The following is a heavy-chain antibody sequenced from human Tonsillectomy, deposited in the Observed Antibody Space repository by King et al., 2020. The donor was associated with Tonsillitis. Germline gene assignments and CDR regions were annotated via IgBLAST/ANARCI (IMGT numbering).Heavy chain of an antibody. V-gene: IGHV3-30*04. J-gene: IGHJ4*02. CDR3: AGDPGGYGDYGGMIEY. CDR2: ISYDGSNK. CDR1: GFTFSIYA. D-gene: IGHD4-17*01. Sequence: QLVQSGGGVVQPGRSLRLSCAASGFTFSIYAMHWVRQAPGKGLEWVAVISYDGSNKYYADSVKGRFTISRDNSKNTLYLQMNSLRAEDTGVYYCAGDPGGYGDYGGMIEYWGQGTLVTVSS.